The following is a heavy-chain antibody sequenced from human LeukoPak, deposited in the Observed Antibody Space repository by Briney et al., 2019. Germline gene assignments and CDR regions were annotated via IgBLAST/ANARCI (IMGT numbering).Heavy chain of an antibody. CDR1: GGSISSYY. CDR2: IYYSGST. V-gene: IGHV4-59*08. Sequence: SETLSLTCTVSGGSISSYYWSWIRQPPGKGLEWIGYIYYSGSTNYNPSLKSRVTISVDTSKIQFSLRLSSVTAADTAVYYCARHSSGYYYSFDYWGLGTLVTVSS. CDR3: ARHSSGYYYSFDY. D-gene: IGHD3-22*01. J-gene: IGHJ4*02.